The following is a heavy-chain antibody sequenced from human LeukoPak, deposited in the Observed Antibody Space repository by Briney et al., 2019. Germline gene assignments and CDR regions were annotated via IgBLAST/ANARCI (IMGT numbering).Heavy chain of an antibody. J-gene: IGHJ4*02. CDR2: ISSSSSYI. CDR1: GFSFSGYA. V-gene: IGHV3-21*01. CDR3: ARDVTVTTFDY. Sequence: GGSLRLSCAASGFSFSGYAMSWIRQAPGKGLEWVSCISSSSSYIYYADSVKGRFTISRDNAKNSLYLQMNSLRAEDTAVYYCARDVTVTTFDYWGQGTLVTVSS. D-gene: IGHD4-17*01.